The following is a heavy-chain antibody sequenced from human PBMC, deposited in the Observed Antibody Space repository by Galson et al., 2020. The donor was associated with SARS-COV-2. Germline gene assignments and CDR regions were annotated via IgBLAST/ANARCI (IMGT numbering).Heavy chain of an antibody. CDR2: LNPNSGVT. D-gene: IGHD6-13*01. V-gene: IGHV1-2*02. Sequence: ASVKVSCKASGSTFTGHYMHWVRQAPGQGLERMGWLNPNSGVTNYAQNFKGRVTVTRDTSISTAYMEVSRLTFDDTAVYYCAREISSSWFDSWGQGTLVTVSS. CDR3: AREISSSWFDS. CDR1: GSTFTGHY. J-gene: IGHJ5*01.